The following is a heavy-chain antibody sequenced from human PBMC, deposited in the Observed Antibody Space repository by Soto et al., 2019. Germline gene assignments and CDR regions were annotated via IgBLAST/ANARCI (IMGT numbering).Heavy chain of an antibody. CDR1: GFTFSSYA. CDR3: AKDLRGADYDFWSGYPHAFDI. V-gene: IGHV3-23*01. Sequence: GGSLRLSCAASGFTFSSYAISWVRQAPGKGLEWVSAISGSGGSTYYADSVKGRFTISRDNSKNTLYLQMNSLRAEDTAVYYCAKDLRGADYDFWSGYPHAFDIWGQGTMVTVSS. J-gene: IGHJ3*02. D-gene: IGHD3-3*01. CDR2: ISGSGGST.